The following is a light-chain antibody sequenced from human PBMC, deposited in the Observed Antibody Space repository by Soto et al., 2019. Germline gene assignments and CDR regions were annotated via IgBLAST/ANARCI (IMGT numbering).Light chain of an antibody. CDR2: GAS. J-gene: IGKJ1*01. V-gene: IGKV3-15*01. CDR1: QSVSSN. Sequence: EIVMTQSPATLSVSPGERATLSCRASQSVSSNLAWYQQKPGQAPRLLIYGASTRATGIPARFRGSGSGTEFTLTISSLQSEDFAVSYCQQYNNWPRGFGQGTKVEIK. CDR3: QQYNNWPRG.